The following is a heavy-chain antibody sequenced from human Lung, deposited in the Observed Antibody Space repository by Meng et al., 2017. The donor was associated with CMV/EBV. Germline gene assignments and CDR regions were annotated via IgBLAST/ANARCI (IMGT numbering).Heavy chain of an antibody. Sequence: SVXVSXKASGGPFSNYAVSWVRQAPGQGLEWMGGIIPILEITNYAQKFQGRVTITAVKSTGTAFMELSSLRSDGTAVYYCARGGFWLGHYGWFDPWGQGNXVTVSS. D-gene: IGHD3-3*01. CDR3: ARGGFWLGHYGWFDP. CDR1: GGPFSNYA. V-gene: IGHV1-69*10. CDR2: IIPILEIT. J-gene: IGHJ5*02.